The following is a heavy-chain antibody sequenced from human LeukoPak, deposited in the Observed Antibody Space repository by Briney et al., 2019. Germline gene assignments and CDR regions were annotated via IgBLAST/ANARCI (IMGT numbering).Heavy chain of an antibody. J-gene: IGHJ3*02. CDR2: ISGSGGST. CDR3: ARDRDSGYDDDAFDI. CDR1: GFTFSSYA. V-gene: IGHV3-23*01. Sequence: PGGSLRLSCAASGFTFSSYAMSWVRQAPGKGLEWVSAISGSGGSTYYADSVKGRFTISSDNSKNTLYLQMNSLRADDTAVYYCARDRDSGYDDDAFDIWGQGTMVSVSS. D-gene: IGHD5-12*01.